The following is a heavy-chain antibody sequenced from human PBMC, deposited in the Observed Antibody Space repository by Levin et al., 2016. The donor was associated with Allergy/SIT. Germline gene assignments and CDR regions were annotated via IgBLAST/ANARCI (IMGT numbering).Heavy chain of an antibody. J-gene: IGHJ4*02. CDR2: INAGNGNT. CDR3: ARAPVGLRWSATFDY. V-gene: IGHV1-3*01. Sequence: WVRQAPGQRLEWMGWINAGNGNTKYSQKFQGRVTITRDTSASTAYMELSSLRSEDTAVYYCARAPVGLRWSATFDYWGQGTLVTVSS. D-gene: IGHD4-23*01.